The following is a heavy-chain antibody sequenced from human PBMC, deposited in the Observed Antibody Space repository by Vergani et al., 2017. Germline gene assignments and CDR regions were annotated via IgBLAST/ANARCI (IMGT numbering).Heavy chain of an antibody. CDR2: IYYSGST. V-gene: IGHV4-59*01. D-gene: IGHD3-3*01. J-gene: IGHJ6*03. CDR3: ARVRIWTYYDFWSGPNNYMDV. Sequence: QVQLQESGPGLVKPSETLSLTCTVSGGSISSYYWSWIRQPPGKGLEWIGYIYYSGSTNYNPSLKSRVTISVDTSKNQFSLKLSSVTAADPAVYYCARVRIWTYYDFWSGPNNYMDVWGKGP. CDR1: GGSISSYY.